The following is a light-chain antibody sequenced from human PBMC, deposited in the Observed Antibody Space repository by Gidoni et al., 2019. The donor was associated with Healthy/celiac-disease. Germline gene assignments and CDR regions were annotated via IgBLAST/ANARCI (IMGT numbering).Light chain of an antibody. CDR1: QSISSY. V-gene: IGKV1-39*01. J-gene: IGKJ2*01. CDR2: AAF. CDR3: QQSYSTPRT. Sequence: DSQMTQSPSSLSASVGDRVTITCRASQSISSYLNWYQQKPGKAPKLLIYAAFSLQSGVPSRFSGSGSGTDFTLTISSLQPEDFATYYCQQSYSTPRTFGQGTKLEIK.